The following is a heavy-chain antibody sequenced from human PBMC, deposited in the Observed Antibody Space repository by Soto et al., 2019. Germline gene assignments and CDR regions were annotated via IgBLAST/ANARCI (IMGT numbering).Heavy chain of an antibody. D-gene: IGHD3-22*01. CDR3: AKDLDARDYYDSSGHDY. V-gene: IGHV3-23*01. Sequence: GGSLRLSCAASGFTFSSYAMSWVRQAPGKGLEWVSAISGSGGSTYYADSVKGRFTISRDNSKNTLYLQMNSLRAEDTAVYYCAKDLDARDYYDSSGHDYWGQGALVTVSS. CDR2: ISGSGGST. J-gene: IGHJ4*02. CDR1: GFTFSSYA.